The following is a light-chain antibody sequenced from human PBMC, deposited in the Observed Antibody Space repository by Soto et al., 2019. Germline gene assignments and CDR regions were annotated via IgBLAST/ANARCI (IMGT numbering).Light chain of an antibody. CDR3: SSYAGSNNSYV. CDR2: EVS. J-gene: IGLJ1*01. CDR1: SSDVGGYNY. Sequence: ALTQPPSASGSPGQSVTISCTGTSSDVGGYNYVSWYQQHPGKAPKLMIYEVSKRPSGVPDRLSGSKSGNTASLTVSGLQAEDEADYYCSSYAGSNNSYVFGTGTKVTVL. V-gene: IGLV2-8*01.